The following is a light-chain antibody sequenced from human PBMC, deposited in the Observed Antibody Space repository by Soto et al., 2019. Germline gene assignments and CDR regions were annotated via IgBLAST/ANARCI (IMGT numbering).Light chain of an antibody. CDR2: EGS. J-gene: IGLJ2*01. CDR3: CSYAGNRTFV. CDR1: SSDFGIYDL. V-gene: IGLV2-23*03. Sequence: QSALTQPASVSGSPGQTITISCTATSSDFGIYDLVSWYQQHPGKAPKVIIFEGSKRPSGVSNRFSGSTSGNTASLTISGLQAEDEADYHCCSYAGNRTFVFGGGTKLTVL.